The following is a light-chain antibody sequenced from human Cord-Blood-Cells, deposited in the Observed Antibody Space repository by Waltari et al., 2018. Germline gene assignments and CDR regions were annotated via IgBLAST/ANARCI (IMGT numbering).Light chain of an antibody. Sequence: EIVLTQSPATLSLSPGERATLSCRASQSVSSYLASYQQKPGQAPRLLIYDASNRATGIPARFSGSGSGTDFTLTISSLEPEDFAVYYCQQRSNWPPGTFGPGTKVDIK. CDR1: QSVSSY. J-gene: IGKJ3*01. CDR3: QQRSNWPPGT. V-gene: IGKV3-11*01. CDR2: DAS.